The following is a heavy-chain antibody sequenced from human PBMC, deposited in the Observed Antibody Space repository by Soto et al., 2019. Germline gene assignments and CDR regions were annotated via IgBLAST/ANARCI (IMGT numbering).Heavy chain of an antibody. CDR3: ARLDYCQSYAFDI. V-gene: IGHV4-59*08. CDR1: GGSIIGYY. D-gene: IGHD4-17*01. J-gene: IGHJ3*02. Sequence: SDTVSLTCAVSGGSIIGYYWAWARQPPEKGLEWIGYIYYSGSTNYNPSLKSRVTISVDTSKNQFSLKLSSVTAADTAVYYCARLDYCQSYAFDIWGQGTMVT. CDR2: IYYSGST.